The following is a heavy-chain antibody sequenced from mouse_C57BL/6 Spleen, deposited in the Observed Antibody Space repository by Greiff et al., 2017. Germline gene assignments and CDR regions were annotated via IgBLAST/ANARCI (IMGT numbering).Heavy chain of an antibody. CDR2: INPNYGTT. V-gene: IGHV1-39*01. D-gene: IGHD3-2*02. J-gene: IGHJ4*01. CDR3: ASGDSSGYVLYAMDY. CDR1: GYSFTDYN. Sequence: EVQLQASGPELVKPGASVKISCKASGYSFTDYNMNWVKQSNGKSLEWIGVINPNYGTTSYNQKFKGKATLTVDQSSSTAYMQLNSLTSEDSAVYYCASGDSSGYVLYAMDYWGQGTSVTVSS.